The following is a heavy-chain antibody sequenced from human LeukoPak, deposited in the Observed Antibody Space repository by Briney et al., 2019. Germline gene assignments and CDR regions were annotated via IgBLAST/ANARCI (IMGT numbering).Heavy chain of an antibody. Sequence: GGSLRLSCAASGFTFSSYGMHWVRRAPGKGLEWVAVISYDGSDKYYADSVKGRFTISRDNSKNTLYLQMNSLRAEDTAVYFCAKDKDTPATAQPQRGYFESWGQGTLVTVSS. CDR3: AKDKDTPATAQPQRGYFES. CDR1: GFTFSSYG. V-gene: IGHV3-30*18. D-gene: IGHD2-15*01. J-gene: IGHJ4*02. CDR2: ISYDGSDK.